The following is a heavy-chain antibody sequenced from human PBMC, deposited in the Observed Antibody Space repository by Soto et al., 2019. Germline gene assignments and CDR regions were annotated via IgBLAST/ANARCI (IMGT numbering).Heavy chain of an antibody. D-gene: IGHD4-4*01. J-gene: IGHJ4*02. CDR3: AGTTGRNFDS. Sequence: SEPLSLTCTVSYGSISVSNVFWGWVRQPPGKGLEWIGNIDYSGTAYFNPSLGTRVTFPVDTSKNQFSLTLYSLTAADTAVYYGAGTTGRNFDSCGRG. CDR1: YGSISVSNVF. CDR2: IDYSGTA. V-gene: IGHV4-39*01.